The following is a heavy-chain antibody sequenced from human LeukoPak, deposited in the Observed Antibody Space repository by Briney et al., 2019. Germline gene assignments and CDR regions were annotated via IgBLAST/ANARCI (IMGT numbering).Heavy chain of an antibody. CDR3: AELGITMIGGV. J-gene: IGHJ6*04. Sequence: HPGGSLSPTCAASGFTFNNYGMHWVRQAPGKGLEWVAFIRYNGNNQYYADSVKGRFTISRDNSKNTLYLQMNSLRAEDTAVYYCAELGITMIGGVWGKGTTVTISS. CDR2: IRYNGNNQ. D-gene: IGHD3-10*02. V-gene: IGHV3-30*02. CDR1: GFTFNNYG.